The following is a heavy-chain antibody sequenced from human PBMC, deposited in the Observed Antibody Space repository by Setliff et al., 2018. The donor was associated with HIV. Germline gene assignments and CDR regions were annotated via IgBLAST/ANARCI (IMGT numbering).Heavy chain of an antibody. CDR2: IYYSGST. CDR3: ARRGIAAAGSDS. J-gene: IGHJ4*02. Sequence: TLSLTCTVSGGSISSGDYYWSWIRQPPGKGLEWIGYIYYSGSTYYTPSLKSRVTISVDTSQNQFSLKLNSVTAADTAVYYCARRGIAAAGSDSWGQGTLVTVSS. V-gene: IGHV4-30-4*08. D-gene: IGHD6-13*01. CDR1: GGSISSGDYY.